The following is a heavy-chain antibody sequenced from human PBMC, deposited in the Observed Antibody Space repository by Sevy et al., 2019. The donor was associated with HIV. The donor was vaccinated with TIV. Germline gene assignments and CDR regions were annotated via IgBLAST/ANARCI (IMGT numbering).Heavy chain of an antibody. CDR1: GFTFSSYA. Sequence: GGSLRLSCAASGFTFSSYAMHWVRQAPGKGLEWVAVISYDGSNKYYADSVKGRFTISRDNSKNTLYLQMNSLRAEDTAVYYCARVTGSGGGYYFDYWGQGTLVTVSS. CDR2: ISYDGSNK. V-gene: IGHV3-30-3*01. D-gene: IGHD6-19*01. J-gene: IGHJ4*02. CDR3: ARVTGSGGGYYFDY.